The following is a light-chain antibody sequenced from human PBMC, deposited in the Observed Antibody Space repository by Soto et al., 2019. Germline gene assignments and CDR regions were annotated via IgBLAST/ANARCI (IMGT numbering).Light chain of an antibody. Sequence: DIQMTQSPSTLSASVGDRVIITCRASQSISSWLAWYQQKPGKAPNLLIYRASTLKSGIPSRFSGSGSGTEFTLTISSLQPDDFATYYCQQYDRASWTFGQGPKVEIK. CDR3: QQYDRASWT. CDR2: RAS. CDR1: QSISSW. V-gene: IGKV1-5*03. J-gene: IGKJ1*01.